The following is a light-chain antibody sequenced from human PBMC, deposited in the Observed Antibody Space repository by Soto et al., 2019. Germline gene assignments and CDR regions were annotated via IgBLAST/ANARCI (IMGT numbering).Light chain of an antibody. J-gene: IGKJ3*01. Sequence: EIVLTQSPGTLSLSPGERATLSCRASQSVTSDYLAWYQQKPGQAPRLLIYGASIRATGIPDRFSGSGSGTDFSLTISRLEPEDFAIYYCQQYGTPPFTFGPGTKVDIK. CDR1: QSVTSDY. CDR3: QQYGTPPFT. V-gene: IGKV3-20*01. CDR2: GAS.